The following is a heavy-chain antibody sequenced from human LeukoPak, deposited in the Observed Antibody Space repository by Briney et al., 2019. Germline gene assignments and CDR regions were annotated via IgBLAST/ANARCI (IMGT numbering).Heavy chain of an antibody. CDR2: INWNGGST. D-gene: IGHD3-22*01. CDR3: ARDLEYYYDSSGYRGAFDI. J-gene: IGHJ3*02. V-gene: IGHV3-20*04. Sequence: GGSLRLSCAASGFTFDDYGMSWVRQAPGKGLEWVSGINWNGGSTGYADSAKGRFTISRDNAKNSLYLQMNSLRAEDTALYYCARDLEYYYDSSGYRGAFDIWGQGTMVTVSS. CDR1: GFTFDDYG.